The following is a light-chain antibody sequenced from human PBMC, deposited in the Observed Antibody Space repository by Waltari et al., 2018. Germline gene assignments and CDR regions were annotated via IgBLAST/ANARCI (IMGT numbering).Light chain of an antibody. V-gene: IGLV2-11*01. CDR2: AVN. CDR1: SSAVGGSAF. Sequence: SALTQPRSVSGSPGPSVTISCTGTSSAVGGSAFVPCHQQYPGKAPKLIIYAVNKRPPGVPDRFSGSKSGNTASLTISGLLNEDEADYYCCSYAGADTSVIFGGGTTLTVL. CDR3: CSYAGADTSVI. J-gene: IGLJ2*01.